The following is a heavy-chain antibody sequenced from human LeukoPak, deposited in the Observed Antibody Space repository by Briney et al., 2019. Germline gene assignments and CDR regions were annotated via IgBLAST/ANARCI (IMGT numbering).Heavy chain of an antibody. J-gene: IGHJ4*02. V-gene: IGHV3-23*01. Sequence: GGSLRLSCAASGFTFNSYAMSWVRQAPGKGLEWVSAVSGSGSSTYYADSVKGRFTISGDNSKNTLYLQMNSLRAEDTAVYHCAKVYGPYCSGGSCLFDSWGQGTLVTVSS. CDR3: AKVYGPYCSGGSCLFDS. CDR2: VSGSGSST. CDR1: GFTFNSYA. D-gene: IGHD2-15*01.